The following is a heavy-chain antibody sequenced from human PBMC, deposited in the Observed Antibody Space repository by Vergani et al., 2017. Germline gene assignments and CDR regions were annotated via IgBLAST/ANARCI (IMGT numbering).Heavy chain of an antibody. J-gene: IGHJ4*02. CDR3: ARDGRGYSSSWYWDY. V-gene: IGHV3-23*01. Sequence: EVQLLESGGGLVQPGGSLRLSCAASGFTFSSYAMSWVRQAPGKGLEWVSAISGSGGSTYYADSVKGRFTISRDNSKNTLYLQMNSLRAEDTAVYYCARDGRGYSSSWYWDYWGQGTLVTVSS. D-gene: IGHD6-13*01. CDR1: GFTFSSYA. CDR2: ISGSGGST.